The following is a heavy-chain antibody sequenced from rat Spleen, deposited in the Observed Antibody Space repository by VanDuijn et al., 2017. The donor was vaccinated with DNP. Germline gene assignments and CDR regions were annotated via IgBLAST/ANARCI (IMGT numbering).Heavy chain of an antibody. CDR3: AKGPNYGGWSDYFDY. Sequence: EVKLVESGGGLVQPGRSLKLSCAASGFNFNDYWMGWVRQAPGKGLEWIGQINKDSSIINYIPSLKEKITISRDTAQNILYLQMRKLGSEDTAIYYCAKGPNYGGWSDYFDYWGQGVMVTVSS. D-gene: IGHD1-11*01. CDR2: INKDSSII. V-gene: IGHV4-2*01. CDR1: GFNFNDYW. J-gene: IGHJ2*01.